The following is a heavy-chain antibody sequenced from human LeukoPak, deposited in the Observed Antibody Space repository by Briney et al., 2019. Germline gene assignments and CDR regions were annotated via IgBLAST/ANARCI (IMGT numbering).Heavy chain of an antibody. CDR3: ARSSPPTYYHFYYYMDV. Sequence: ASVKVSCKASGYTFTGYYMHWVRQAPGQGLEWRGRINPNSGGAKYAQNFQGRVIMTTDTSISTAYMELSSLRSDDTAVYYCARSSPPTYYHFYYYMDVWGKGSTVTVSS. J-gene: IGHJ6*03. D-gene: IGHD6-13*01. CDR2: INPNSGGA. V-gene: IGHV1-2*06. CDR1: GYTFTGYY.